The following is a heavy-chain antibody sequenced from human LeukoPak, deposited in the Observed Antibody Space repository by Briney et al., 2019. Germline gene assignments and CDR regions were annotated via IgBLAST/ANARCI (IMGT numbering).Heavy chain of an antibody. Sequence: GGSLRLSCAASGFTFRSYGMHWVRQAPGKGLDWGAVISNDGSKKYYADSVKGRFTISRDNSKNTLSLQVSSLRTEDTAVYYCAKDRYSYAFEYSDSWGQGTLVTVSS. CDR3: AKDRYSYAFEYSDS. J-gene: IGHJ4*02. CDR2: ISNDGSKK. D-gene: IGHD5-18*01. CDR1: GFTFRSYG. V-gene: IGHV3-30*18.